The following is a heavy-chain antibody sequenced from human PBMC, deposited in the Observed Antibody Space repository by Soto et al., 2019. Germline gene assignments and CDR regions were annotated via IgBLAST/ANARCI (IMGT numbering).Heavy chain of an antibody. Sequence: GASVKVSCKASGYTFTSYYMHWVRQAPGQGLEWMGIINPSGGSTSYAQKFQGRVTMTRDTSTSTVYMELSSLRSEDTAVYYCARYSEPMNHYDFWSGYSSNYYYYGMDVWGQGTTVTVSS. CDR1: GYTFTSYY. J-gene: IGHJ6*02. CDR3: ARYSEPMNHYDFWSGYSSNYYYYGMDV. D-gene: IGHD3-3*01. CDR2: INPSGGST. V-gene: IGHV1-46*01.